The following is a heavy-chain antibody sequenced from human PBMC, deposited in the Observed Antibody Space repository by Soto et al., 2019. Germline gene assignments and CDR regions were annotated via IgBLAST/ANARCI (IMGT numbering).Heavy chain of an antibody. CDR3: ARESAGSGRNNWFDP. CDR2: IHYSGGT. Sequence: SETLSLTCTVSGAALSSGGYFYTWVRQPPGKGLEWLGFIHYSGGTKYNPSLESRVTLSIDTSQNQLSLRLNSVTAADTAVYYCARESAGSGRNNWFDPWGLGTLVTV. J-gene: IGHJ5*02. D-gene: IGHD3-10*01. V-gene: IGHV4-61*08. CDR1: GAALSSGGYF.